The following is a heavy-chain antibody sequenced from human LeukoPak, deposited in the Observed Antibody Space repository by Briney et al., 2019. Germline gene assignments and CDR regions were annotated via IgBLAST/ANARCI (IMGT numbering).Heavy chain of an antibody. J-gene: IGHJ6*03. CDR3: AKDGTVTTLYYYYYMDV. CDR1: KFTISSYS. Sequence: GGSLRLSCAASKFTISSYSMTWVRQAPGKGLEWVSSLSGRGDFGGSGGDTYYADSVKGRFTISRDNFKNTLYLQMNSLRPEDTAVYYCAKDGTVTTLYYYYYMDVWGKGTTVTVSS. CDR2: LSGRGDFGGSGGDT. V-gene: IGHV3-23*01. D-gene: IGHD4-17*01.